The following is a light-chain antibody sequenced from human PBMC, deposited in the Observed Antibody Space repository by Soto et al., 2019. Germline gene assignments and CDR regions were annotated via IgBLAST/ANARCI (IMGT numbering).Light chain of an antibody. CDR2: KAS. Sequence: DIQMTQSPSTLCASVGDRVTITCRASQSISTWLAWYQQKPGTAPKLLIYKASSLQSGVPSRFSGSGSGTEFTLTISSLQPDDFATYYCQQYVRAFRSFGQGTKVDI. CDR3: QQYVRAFRS. CDR1: QSISTW. V-gene: IGKV1-5*03. J-gene: IGKJ1*01.